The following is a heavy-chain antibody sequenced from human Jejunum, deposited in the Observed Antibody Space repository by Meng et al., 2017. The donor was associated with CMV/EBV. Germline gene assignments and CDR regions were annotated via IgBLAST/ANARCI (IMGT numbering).Heavy chain of an antibody. D-gene: IGHD1-1*01. CDR2: VSDSATGS. J-gene: IGHJ6*02. CDR1: GFVLRNDA. Sequence: GFVLRNDAMSWVRQATGKGLEWLSTVSDSATGSNYADSVRGRFTISRDNSKNILYLQMNSLTVEDTAVYYCAKRRGNSYYYDMDVWGQGTTVTVSS. CDR3: AKRRGNSYYYDMDV. V-gene: IGHV3-23*01.